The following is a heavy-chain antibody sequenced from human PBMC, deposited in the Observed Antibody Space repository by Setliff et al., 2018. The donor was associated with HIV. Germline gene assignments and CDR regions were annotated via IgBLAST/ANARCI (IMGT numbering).Heavy chain of an antibody. J-gene: IGHJ4*02. CDR3: ARFNALLGSSTYYDY. CDR2: IFYSGTT. Sequence: KTSETLSLTCTVSEGYITGYYWTWIRQPPGRGLEWIGYIFYSGTTKFNPSLKSRAAISVDSSNNQFSLKMTSVTAADTAVYFCARFNALLGSSTYYDYWGPGLLVTVPQ. V-gene: IGHV4-59*01. D-gene: IGHD3-22*01. CDR1: EGYITGYY.